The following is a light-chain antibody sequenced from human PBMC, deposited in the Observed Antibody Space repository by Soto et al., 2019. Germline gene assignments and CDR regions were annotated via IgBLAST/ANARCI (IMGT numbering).Light chain of an antibody. CDR1: SSDVGGYNY. CDR2: EVS. V-gene: IGLV2-8*01. CDR3: ASYAGSINWV. J-gene: IGLJ3*02. Sequence: QSVLTQPPSASGSPGQSVTISCTGTSSDVGGYNYVSWYQQHPGKAPKLMVFEVSKRPSGVPDRFSGSKSGNTASLTVSGLQAXXEADYYCASYAGSINWVFGGGTKLTVL.